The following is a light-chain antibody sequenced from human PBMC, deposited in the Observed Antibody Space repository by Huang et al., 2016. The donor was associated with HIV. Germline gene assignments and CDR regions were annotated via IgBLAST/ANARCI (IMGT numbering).Light chain of an antibody. CDR2: DAS. CDR1: QDISNY. V-gene: IGKV1-33*01. J-gene: IGKJ3*01. Sequence: DIQMTQSPSSLSASVGVRVTITCQASQDISNYLNWYQQKPGKAPKLLIYDASKLETGVPSRVSGSGSGTDFTFTISSLQPEDIATYYCQQYDNLLTFGPGTKVDIK. CDR3: QQYDNLLT.